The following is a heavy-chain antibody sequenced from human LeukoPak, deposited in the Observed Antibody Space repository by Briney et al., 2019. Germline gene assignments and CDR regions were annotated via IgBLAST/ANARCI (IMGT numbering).Heavy chain of an antibody. CDR3: AREMMYSGDY. J-gene: IGHJ4*02. D-gene: IGHD5-18*01. Sequence: GASVTVSCTASGYTFTGYYMHWVRQAPGQGLEWMGRINPNSGGTNYAQKFQGRVTMTRDTSISTAYMELSRLRSDDTAVYYCAREMMYSGDYWGQGTLVTVPS. CDR2: INPNSGGT. CDR1: GYTFTGYY. V-gene: IGHV1-2*06.